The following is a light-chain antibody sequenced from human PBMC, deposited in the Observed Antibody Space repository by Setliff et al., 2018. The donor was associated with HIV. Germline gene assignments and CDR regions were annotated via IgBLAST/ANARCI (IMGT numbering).Light chain of an antibody. CDR3: AAWDDSLNEPFYV. J-gene: IGLJ1*01. CDR2: STN. V-gene: IGLV1-44*01. CDR1: SSNIGINS. Sequence: QSVLTQPPSTSGTPGQRVTISCSGSSSNIGINSVTWYQHIPETAPKLLIYSTNQRPSGVPDRFSGSKSGTSASLAISGLHSEDEADYYCAAWDDSLNEPFYVFGTGTKVTVL.